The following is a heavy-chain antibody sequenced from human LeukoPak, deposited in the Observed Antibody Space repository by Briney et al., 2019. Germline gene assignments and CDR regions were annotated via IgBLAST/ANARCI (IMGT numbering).Heavy chain of an antibody. D-gene: IGHD6-19*01. Sequence: PGGSLRLSCAASGFTFSSYEMNWVRQAPGKGLEWVSYISSSGSTIYYADSVKGRFTISRDNAKNSLYLQTNSLRAEDTAVYYCARVIAVAGTDFDYWGQGTLVTVSS. CDR3: ARVIAVAGTDFDY. CDR2: ISSSGSTI. V-gene: IGHV3-48*03. J-gene: IGHJ4*02. CDR1: GFTFSSYE.